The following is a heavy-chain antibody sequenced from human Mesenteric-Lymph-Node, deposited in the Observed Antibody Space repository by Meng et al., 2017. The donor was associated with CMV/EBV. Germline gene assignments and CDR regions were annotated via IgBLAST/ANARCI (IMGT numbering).Heavy chain of an antibody. D-gene: IGHD3-10*01. Sequence: GESLKISCAASGFTFNSYWMCWVRQVPGKGLVWVSRINSDGSSTSYADSVKGRFTISRDNAKNTLYLQMNSLRAEDTAVYYCTRSGVAGAFDTWGQGTTVTVSS. V-gene: IGHV3-74*01. CDR2: INSDGSST. CDR1: GFTFNSYW. J-gene: IGHJ3*02. CDR3: TRSGVAGAFDT.